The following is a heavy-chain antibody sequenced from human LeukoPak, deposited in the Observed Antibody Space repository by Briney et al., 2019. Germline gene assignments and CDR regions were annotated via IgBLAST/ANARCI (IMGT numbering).Heavy chain of an antibody. D-gene: IGHD3-22*01. V-gene: IGHV1-2*02. CDR3: ARGFDYYDSSGYNSDAFDI. CDR2: INPNSGGS. J-gene: IGHJ3*02. CDR1: GYTFTGYY. Sequence: ASVKVSCKASGYTFTGYYIHWVRQAPGQGLEWMGWINPNSGGSKYAQKFQGRVTMTRDTSISTAYMELSRLRYDDTAVYYCARGFDYYDSSGYNSDAFDIRGQGTMVTVSS.